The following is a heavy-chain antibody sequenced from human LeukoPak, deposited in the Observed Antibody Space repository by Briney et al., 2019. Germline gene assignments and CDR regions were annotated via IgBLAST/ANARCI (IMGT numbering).Heavy chain of an antibody. J-gene: IGHJ4*02. CDR1: GFTFGDYA. CDR2: IQAKAYGGAT. D-gene: IGHD2-2*01. Sequence: GGSLRLSCSTSGFTFGDYAMSWVRQAPGKGLEWVGFIQAKAYGGATKYAASVNGRFSISRDDSQSIANLQMNDLKTEDTAVYYCTRAPHPRCSSSGCYLDYWGQGTLVTVSS. CDR3: TRAPHPRCSSSGCYLDY. V-gene: IGHV3-49*04.